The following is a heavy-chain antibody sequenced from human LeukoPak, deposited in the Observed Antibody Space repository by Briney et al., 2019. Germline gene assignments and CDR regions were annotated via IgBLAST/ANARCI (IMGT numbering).Heavy chain of an antibody. V-gene: IGHV3-21*04. CDR2: ISTSSSYI. D-gene: IGHD6-19*01. Sequence: PGGSLRLSCAASGFTFRSYTMNWVRQAPGKGLEWVSSISTSSSYIYYTDSVKGRFTISRDNSKNTLYLQMNSLRAEDTAVYYCAKADVSGWYGNFDSWGQGTLVTVSS. CDR3: AKADVSGWYGNFDS. CDR1: GFTFRSYT. J-gene: IGHJ4*02.